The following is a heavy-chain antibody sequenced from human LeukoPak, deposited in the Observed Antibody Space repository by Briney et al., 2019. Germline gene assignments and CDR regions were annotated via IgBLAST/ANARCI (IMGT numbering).Heavy chain of an antibody. Sequence: GGSLRLSCAASGFTFSSYWMHWVRQAPGKGLVWVSRINSDGSSTSYADSVKGRFTISRDNAKNTLYLQMNSLRAEDTAVYYCAKNLYCGGGSCYPSALGMDVWGQGTTVTVSS. V-gene: IGHV3-74*01. J-gene: IGHJ6*02. CDR1: GFTFSSYW. CDR2: INSDGSST. CDR3: AKNLYCGGGSCYPSALGMDV. D-gene: IGHD2-15*01.